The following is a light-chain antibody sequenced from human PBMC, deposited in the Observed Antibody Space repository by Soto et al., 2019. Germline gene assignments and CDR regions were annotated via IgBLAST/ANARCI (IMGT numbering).Light chain of an antibody. CDR2: GAS. CDR3: QQSNHWVT. CDR1: QSVNNN. V-gene: IGKV3-15*01. Sequence: EIVMTQSPATLSVSPGERATLSCRASQSVNNNLAWYQQKPGQGPRLLIYGASTRATGVPARFSGGGSGTEFSLTISSLQSEDFAVYYCQQSNHWVTFGGGTKVEIK. J-gene: IGKJ4*01.